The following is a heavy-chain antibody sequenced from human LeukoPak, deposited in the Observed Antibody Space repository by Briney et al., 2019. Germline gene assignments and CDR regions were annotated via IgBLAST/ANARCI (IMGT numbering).Heavy chain of an antibody. V-gene: IGHV4-39*07. CDR1: GDSISSSSHY. Sequence: PSETLSLTCTVSGDSISSSSHYWGWIRQPPGKGLEWIGRIYYSGDTNYNPPLKSRVTISVDNSKNQFSLKVTFVTAADTAVYYCVGRRPWFDPWGQGVLVTVSS. CDR2: IYYSGDT. J-gene: IGHJ5*02. CDR3: VGRRPWFDP.